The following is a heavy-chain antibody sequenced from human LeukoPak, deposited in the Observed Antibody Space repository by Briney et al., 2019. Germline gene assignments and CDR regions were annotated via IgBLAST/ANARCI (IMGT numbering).Heavy chain of an antibody. CDR1: GFTFSNYE. J-gene: IGHJ4*02. D-gene: IGHD5-18*01. Sequence: GGSLRLSCAASGFTFSNYEMNWVRQAPGKGLEWVSYISSSGNTIYYADSVKGRFTISRDNAKNSLYLQMNNLRAEDTAVYYCARGEFGYSYGPYHYWGQGTLVTVSS. V-gene: IGHV3-48*03. CDR2: ISSSGNTI. CDR3: ARGEFGYSYGPYHY.